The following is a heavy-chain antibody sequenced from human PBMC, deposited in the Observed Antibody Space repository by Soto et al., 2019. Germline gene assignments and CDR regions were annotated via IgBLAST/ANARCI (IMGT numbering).Heavy chain of an antibody. Sequence: QVQMVPSGAEVKKPGASVKVSGKASGYTFNNSDINWVLQAPVQGPEWMGWMDPKSGNTAYAQKFKGRVTITRNTSISKAYLEVSSLSSEDTDVYFCARGRGWRDYWRKVTLVTVSS. J-gene: IGHJ4*02. CDR1: GYTFNNSD. V-gene: IGHV1-8*01. CDR3: ARGRGWRDY. CDR2: MDPKSGNT. D-gene: IGHD2-15*01.